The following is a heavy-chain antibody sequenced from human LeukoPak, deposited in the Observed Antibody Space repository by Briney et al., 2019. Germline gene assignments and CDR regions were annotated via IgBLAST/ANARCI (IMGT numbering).Heavy chain of an antibody. J-gene: IGHJ3*02. CDR1: GYTFTAYY. D-gene: IGHD2-15*01. Sequence: ASVKLSCTAFGYTFTAYYMHLVRQAPGQGLEGMGWLNPNIGGTNYAQKFHGRVTLTRDKSISTAYMELGSLKSEDTAVYYSARVADTNDAFDIWGKGTMVSVSS. CDR3: ARVADTNDAFDI. V-gene: IGHV1-2*02. CDR2: LNPNIGGT.